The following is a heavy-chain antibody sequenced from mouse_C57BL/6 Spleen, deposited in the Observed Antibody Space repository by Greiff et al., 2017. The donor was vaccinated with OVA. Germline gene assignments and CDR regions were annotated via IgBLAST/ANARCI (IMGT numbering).Heavy chain of an antibody. D-gene: IGHD2-5*01. V-gene: IGHV5-9*01. CDR1: GFTFSSYT. Sequence: EVKVVESGGGLVKPGGSLKLSCAASGFTFSSYTMSWVRQTPEKRLEWVATISGGGGNTYYPDSVKGRFTISRDNAKNTLYLQMSSLRSEDTALYYCARSSYSNYVGDYFDYWGQGTTLTVSS. J-gene: IGHJ2*01. CDR3: ARSSYSNYVGDYFDY. CDR2: ISGGGGNT.